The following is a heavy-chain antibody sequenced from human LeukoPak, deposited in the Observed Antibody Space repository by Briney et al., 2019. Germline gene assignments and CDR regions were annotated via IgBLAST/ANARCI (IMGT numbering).Heavy chain of an antibody. D-gene: IGHD4-17*01. CDR2: IKSKTDGGTT. Sequence: RPGGSLRLSCAASGFTFSNAWMSWVRQAPGKGLEWVGRIKSKTDGGTTDYAAPVKGRFTISRDDSKNTLYLQMNSLKTEDTAVYYCTTDEDYGDFDAFDIWGQGTMVTVSS. J-gene: IGHJ3*02. CDR3: TTDEDYGDFDAFDI. V-gene: IGHV3-15*01. CDR1: GFTFSNAW.